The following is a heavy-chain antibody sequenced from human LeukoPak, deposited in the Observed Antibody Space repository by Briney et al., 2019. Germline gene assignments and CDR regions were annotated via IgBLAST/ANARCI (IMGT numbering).Heavy chain of an antibody. J-gene: IGHJ3*01. Sequence: ASVKVSCKASGYTFTGYYMHWVRQAPGQGLEWMGWINPNNGGTNYAQKFQGRVTMTRDTSISTAYMDLSRLKSNDTAVYYCAREGYGGGQDFDVWGQGTMVTVSS. V-gene: IGHV1-2*02. CDR1: GYTFTGYY. D-gene: IGHD1-26*01. CDR3: AREGYGGGQDFDV. CDR2: INPNNGGT.